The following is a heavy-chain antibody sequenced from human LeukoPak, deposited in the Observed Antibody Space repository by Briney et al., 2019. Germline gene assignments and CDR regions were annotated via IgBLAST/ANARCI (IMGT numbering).Heavy chain of an antibody. CDR2: ISGSGGST. Sequence: GGSLRLSCAASGFTFSSYAVTWVRQGPGKGLEWVSAISGSGGSTYYADSVKGRFTISRDNSKNTLYLQMNSLRAEDTAVYDCAKVRDYNILTGYSYAFDIWGQGTMVTVSS. CDR1: GFTFSSYA. D-gene: IGHD3-9*01. J-gene: IGHJ3*02. CDR3: AKVRDYNILTGYSYAFDI. V-gene: IGHV3-23*01.